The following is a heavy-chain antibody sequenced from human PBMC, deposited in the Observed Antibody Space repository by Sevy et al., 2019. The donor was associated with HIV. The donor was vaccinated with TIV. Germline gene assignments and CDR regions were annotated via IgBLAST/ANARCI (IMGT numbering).Heavy chain of an antibody. V-gene: IGHV3-21*01. CDR3: ARENTVTTDYYGMDV. Sequence: GGSLRLSCAASGFTFSSYSMNWVRQAPGKGLEWVSSISSSGSYIYYADSVKGRFTISRDNAKNSLYLQMNSLRAEDTAVYYCARENTVTTDYYGMDVWGQGTTVTVSS. D-gene: IGHD4-17*01. J-gene: IGHJ6*02. CDR2: ISSSGSYI. CDR1: GFTFSSYS.